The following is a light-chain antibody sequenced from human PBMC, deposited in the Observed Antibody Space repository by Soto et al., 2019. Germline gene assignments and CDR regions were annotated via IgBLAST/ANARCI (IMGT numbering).Light chain of an antibody. CDR3: SSYTSSSTPV. CDR2: EVS. J-gene: IGLJ2*01. Sequence: QTVLTQPASVSGSPGQSITISCTGTSSDVGGYNYVSWYQQHPGKAPKLMIYEVSNRPSGVSHRVSGSKSGNTASLTISGLQAEDEADYYCSSYTSSSTPVLGGGTKLTVL. CDR1: SSDVGGYNY. V-gene: IGLV2-14*01.